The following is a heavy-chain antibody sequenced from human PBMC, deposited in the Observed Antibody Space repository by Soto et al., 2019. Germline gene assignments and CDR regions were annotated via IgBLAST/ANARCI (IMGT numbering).Heavy chain of an antibody. D-gene: IGHD1-26*01. J-gene: IGHJ4*02. CDR1: GYTFTSYG. V-gene: IGHV1-18*01. CDR2: ISAYNGNT. CDR3: AGDRGSYALDY. Sequence: QVQLVQSGAEVKKPGASVKVSCKASGYTFTSYGISWVRQAPGQGLEWMGWISAYNGNTNYAQKLQGRVTMTTDTATSTDYMELRSLRSDDTAVYYCAGDRGSYALDYWGQGTLVTVSS.